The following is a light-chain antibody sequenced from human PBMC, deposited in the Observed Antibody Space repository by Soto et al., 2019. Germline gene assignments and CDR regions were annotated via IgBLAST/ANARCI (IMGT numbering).Light chain of an antibody. CDR3: CSYAGSTNV. CDR1: SSDVGSYKF. Sequence: QSVLTQPASVSESPGQSITISCTGTSSDVGSYKFVSWYQHPPGKAPKLMIYEGSKRPSGVSDRFSGSKSGNTASLTISGLQADDEADYYCCSYAGSTNVFGTGTKVTAL. J-gene: IGLJ1*01. V-gene: IGLV2-23*03. CDR2: EGS.